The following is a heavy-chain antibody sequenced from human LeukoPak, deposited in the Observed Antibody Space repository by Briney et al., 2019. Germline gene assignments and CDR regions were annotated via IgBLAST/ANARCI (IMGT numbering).Heavy chain of an antibody. V-gene: IGHV3-73*01. CDR1: GFTFSSYG. J-gene: IGHJ4*02. CDR2: IRSKANSYAT. Sequence: GGTLRLSCAASGFTFSSYGMSWVRQAPGKGLEWVGRIRSKANSYATAYAASVKGRFTISRDDSKNTAYLQMNSLKTEDTAVYYCTRSGSGYYWGQGTLVTVSS. D-gene: IGHD6-19*01. CDR3: TRSGSGYY.